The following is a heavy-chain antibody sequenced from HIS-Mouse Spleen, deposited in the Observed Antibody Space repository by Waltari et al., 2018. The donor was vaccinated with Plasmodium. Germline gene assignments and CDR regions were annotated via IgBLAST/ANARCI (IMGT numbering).Heavy chain of an antibody. Sequence: QVQLQESGPGLVKPSATLSLTCTVSGGSITCYYWRWIRQPPGKGLEWIGYIYYSGSTNYNPSLKSRVTISVDKSKNQFSLKLSSVTAADTAVYYCARGGYSSSSYYFDYWGQGTVVTVSS. J-gene: IGHJ4*02. D-gene: IGHD6-6*01. CDR2: IYYSGST. CDR3: ARGGYSSSSYYFDY. CDR1: GGSITCYY. V-gene: IGHV4-59*01.